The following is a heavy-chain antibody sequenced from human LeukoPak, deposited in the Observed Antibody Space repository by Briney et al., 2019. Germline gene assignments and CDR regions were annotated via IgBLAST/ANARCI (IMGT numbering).Heavy chain of an antibody. CDR2: ISSSSYI. J-gene: IGHJ6*03. Sequence: PGGSLRLSCAASGFTFSGYSMNWVRQAPGKGLEWVSSISSSSYIYYADSVKGRFTISRDNAKNSLYLQMNSLRAEDTAVYYCARDGGYSYGPLRYYYMDVWGKGTTVTVSS. CDR1: GFTFSGYS. V-gene: IGHV3-21*01. CDR3: ARDGGYSYGPLRYYYMDV. D-gene: IGHD5-18*01.